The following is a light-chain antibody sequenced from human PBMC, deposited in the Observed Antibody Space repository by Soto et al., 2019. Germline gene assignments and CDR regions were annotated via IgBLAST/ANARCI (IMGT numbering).Light chain of an antibody. CDR3: QQYDTYPYT. V-gene: IGKV1-5*03. J-gene: IGKJ2*01. CDR1: QSLSSW. CDR2: KAS. Sequence: DIQMTQSPSTLSASVGDRVTITCRASQSLSSWLAWYQQKPGKAPKLLIYKASSLHSGVPSRFSGSGSGTEFTLTISSLQPDDFATYSCQQYDTYPYTFGQGTKPEIK.